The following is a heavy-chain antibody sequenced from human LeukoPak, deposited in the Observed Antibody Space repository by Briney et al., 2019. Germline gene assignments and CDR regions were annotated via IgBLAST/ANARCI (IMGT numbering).Heavy chain of an antibody. D-gene: IGHD6-13*01. CDR2: INWNGGST. Sequence: PGGSLRLSRAASGFTFDDYGMSWVRQAPGKGLEWVSGINWNGGSTGYADSVKGRFTISRDNAKNSLYLQMNSLRAEDTALHYCARDGSSWYGGYWGQGSLVTVSS. V-gene: IGHV3-20*04. CDR3: ARDGSSWYGGY. CDR1: GFTFDDYG. J-gene: IGHJ4*02.